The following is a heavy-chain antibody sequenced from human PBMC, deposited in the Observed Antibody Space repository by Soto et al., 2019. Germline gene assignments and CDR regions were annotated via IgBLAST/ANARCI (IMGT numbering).Heavy chain of an antibody. CDR1: GGSISSYY. D-gene: IGHD3-10*01. J-gene: IGHJ6*02. V-gene: IGHV4-59*01. CDR2: IYYSGST. CDR3: ARAYYGSGSYPRYYYGMDV. Sequence: SETLSLTCTVSGGSISSYYWSWIRQPPGKGLEWIGYIYYSGSTNYNPSLKSRVTISVDTSKNQFSLKLSSVTAADTAVYYCARAYYGSGSYPRYYYGMDVWGQGTTVTVSS.